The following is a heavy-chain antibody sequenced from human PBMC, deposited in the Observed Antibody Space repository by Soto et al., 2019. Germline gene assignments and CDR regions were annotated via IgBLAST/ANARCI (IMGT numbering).Heavy chain of an antibody. D-gene: IGHD2-15*01. J-gene: IGHJ4*02. Sequence: PSETLSLTCTVSGGSISSSSYYWGWIRQPPGKGLEWIGSIYYSGSTYYNPSLKSRVTISVDTSKNQFSLELSSVTAADTAVYYCAILRGGGYCSGGSCYSFDYWGQGTLVTVSS. CDR3: AILRGGGYCSGGSCYSFDY. CDR1: GGSISSSSYY. V-gene: IGHV4-39*01. CDR2: IYYSGST.